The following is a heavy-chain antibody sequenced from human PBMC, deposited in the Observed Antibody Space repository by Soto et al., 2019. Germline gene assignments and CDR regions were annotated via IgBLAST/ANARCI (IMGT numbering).Heavy chain of an antibody. CDR3: ARIPTTSGFREIDY. D-gene: IGHD4-17*01. J-gene: IGHJ4*02. Sequence: QVQLVQSGAEVKKPGSSVKVSCKASGGSFSNYAISWVRQAPGQGLEWMGGIIPLFGTANYAQKFQGRVTITADISTSTAYMELSSLRSEDTAVYYCARIPTTSGFREIDYWGQGTLVTVSS. V-gene: IGHV1-69*14. CDR1: GGSFSNYA. CDR2: IIPLFGTA.